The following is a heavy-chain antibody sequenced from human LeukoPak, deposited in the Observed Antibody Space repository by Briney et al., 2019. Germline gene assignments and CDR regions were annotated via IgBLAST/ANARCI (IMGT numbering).Heavy chain of an antibody. CDR2: ISTYNGNA. CDR3: ARRTGYNSYYMDV. CDR1: GYIFMQYG. Sequence: GASVKVSCKASGYIFMQYGISWVRQAPGQGLEWMAWISTYNGNANYAPKFQGRVTITTATSTSTAYMELRSIRSDDTAVYYCARRTGYNSYYMDVWGQGTTVIVSS. V-gene: IGHV1-18*01. J-gene: IGHJ6*03. D-gene: IGHD3/OR15-3a*01.